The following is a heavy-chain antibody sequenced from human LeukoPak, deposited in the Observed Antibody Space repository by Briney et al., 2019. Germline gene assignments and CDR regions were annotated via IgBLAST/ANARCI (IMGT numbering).Heavy chain of an antibody. CDR3: ARYCSSTSCQLDAFDI. CDR1: GGTFISYA. J-gene: IGHJ3*02. CDR2: IIPIFGTA. D-gene: IGHD2-2*01. V-gene: IGHV1-69*13. Sequence: SVKVSCKASGGTFISYAISWVRQAPGQGLEWMGGIIPIFGTANYAQKFQGRVTITADESTSTAYMELSSLRSEDTAVYYCARYCSSTSCQLDAFDIWGQGTMVAVSS.